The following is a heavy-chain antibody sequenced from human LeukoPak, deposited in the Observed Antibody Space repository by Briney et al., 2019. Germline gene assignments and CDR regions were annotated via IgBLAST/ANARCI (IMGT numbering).Heavy chain of an antibody. V-gene: IGHV3-7*01. J-gene: IGHJ5*02. D-gene: IGHD3-3*01. Sequence: GGSLRLSCAASGFTFSSYWMSWVRQAPGKGLEWVANIKQDGSEKYYVDSAKGRFTISRDNAKNSLYLQMNSLRAEDTAVYYCARVQYYDFWSGPTGWFDPWGQGTLVTVSS. CDR2: IKQDGSEK. CDR3: ARVQYYDFWSGPTGWFDP. CDR1: GFTFSSYW.